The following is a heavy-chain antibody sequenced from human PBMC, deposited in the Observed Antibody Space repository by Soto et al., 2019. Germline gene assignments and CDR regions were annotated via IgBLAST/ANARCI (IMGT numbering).Heavy chain of an antibody. CDR3: ARAGDYSNWFDP. V-gene: IGHV4-31*03. Sequence: SETLSLTCTVSGGSISSGGYYWSWIRQHPGKGLEWIGYIYYSGSTYYNPSLKSRVTISVDTSKNQFSLKLSSVTAADTAVYYCARAGDYSNWFDPWGQGALVTVSS. J-gene: IGHJ5*02. CDR2: IYYSGST. D-gene: IGHD3-10*01. CDR1: GGSISSGGYY.